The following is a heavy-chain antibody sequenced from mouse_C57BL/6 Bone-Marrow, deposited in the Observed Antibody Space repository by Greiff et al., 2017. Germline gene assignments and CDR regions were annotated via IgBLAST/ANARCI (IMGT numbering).Heavy chain of an antibody. V-gene: IGHV5-12*01. J-gene: IGHJ1*03. CDR3: GRHTDYSNHGWYFDV. CDR1: GFTFSDYY. D-gene: IGHD2-5*01. CDR2: ISNGGGST. Sequence: EVKLEESGGGLVQPGGSLKLSCAASGFTFSDYYMYWVRQTPEKRLEWVAYISNGGGSTYYPDTVQGRFTISRDNAKNTLYLQMSRLKSEDTAMXYCGRHTDYSNHGWYFDVWGTGTTVTVSS.